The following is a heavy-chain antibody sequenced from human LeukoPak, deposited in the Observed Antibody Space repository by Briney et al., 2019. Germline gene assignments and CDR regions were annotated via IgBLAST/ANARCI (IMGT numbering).Heavy chain of an antibody. Sequence: PSETLSLTCTVSGDSITSSSYYWGWIRQPPGKGLEWIGSFSYSGTAYFNPSLESRVTMSVDTSNNQVSLNVSSVTAADTGVYYCARPSSGYYYDYMDVWGKGTLVTVSS. CDR2: FSYSGTA. J-gene: IGHJ6*03. V-gene: IGHV4-39*01. CDR3: ARPSSGYYYDYMDV. CDR1: GDSITSSSYY. D-gene: IGHD3-22*01.